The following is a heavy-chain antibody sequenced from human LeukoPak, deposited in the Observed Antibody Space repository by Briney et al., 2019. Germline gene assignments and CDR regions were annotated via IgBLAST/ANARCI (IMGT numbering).Heavy chain of an antibody. Sequence: GGSLRLFCAASGFTFSNFWMHWVRQAPGKGLVWVALIYGDGSFTRYADSVKGRFTISRDNAKNTVYLQMNSLRAEDTAVYYCARELIGYCSSTSCYGGNWFDPWGQGTLVTVSS. CDR1: GFTFSNFW. CDR3: ARELIGYCSSTSCYGGNWFDP. D-gene: IGHD2-2*01. CDR2: IYGDGSFT. V-gene: IGHV3-74*01. J-gene: IGHJ5*02.